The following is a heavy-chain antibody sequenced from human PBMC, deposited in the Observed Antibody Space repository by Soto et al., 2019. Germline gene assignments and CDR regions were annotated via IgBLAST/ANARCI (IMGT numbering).Heavy chain of an antibody. CDR2: IYDSVNT. Sequence: QVQLQESGPGLVKPSQTLSLTCTVSGDSLSSGGHYWSWIRQHPGKGLEWLGHIYDSVNTYYSPSLRSRVNISSDMSKNQFSLNLRSVTAADTAGYYCAGVDHRGYVAILTDYWGQGTLVTVSS. V-gene: IGHV4-31*03. D-gene: IGHD3-9*01. J-gene: IGHJ4*02. CDR3: AGVDHRGYVAILTDY. CDR1: GDSLSSGGHY.